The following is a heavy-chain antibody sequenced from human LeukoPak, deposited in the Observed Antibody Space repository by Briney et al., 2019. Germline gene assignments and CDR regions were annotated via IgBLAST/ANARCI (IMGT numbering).Heavy chain of an antibody. CDR3: AKDMRDCSGGSCYSAFDY. V-gene: IGHV3-43*02. CDR1: GFTFDDYA. J-gene: IGHJ4*02. D-gene: IGHD2-15*01. Sequence: GGSLRLSCAASGFTFDDYAMHWVRHAPGKGLEWVSLISGDGGSTYYANSVKGRFTISRDNSKNSLYLQMNSLRTEDTALYYCAKDMRDCSGGSCYSAFDYWGQGTLVTVSS. CDR2: ISGDGGST.